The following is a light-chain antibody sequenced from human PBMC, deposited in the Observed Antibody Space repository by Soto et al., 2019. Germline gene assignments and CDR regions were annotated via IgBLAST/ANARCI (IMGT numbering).Light chain of an antibody. J-gene: IGLJ3*02. CDR2: EVN. V-gene: IGLV2-14*01. Sequence: QSVLTQPASVSASPGQSITISCTGTSSDVGGYKFDSWYQHHPGKAPKLMIYEVNNRPSGVSNRFSGSKSGNTASLTISGLQPEDEADYYCLSYTSANTRVFGGGTKVTVL. CDR3: LSYTSANTRV. CDR1: SSDVGGYKF.